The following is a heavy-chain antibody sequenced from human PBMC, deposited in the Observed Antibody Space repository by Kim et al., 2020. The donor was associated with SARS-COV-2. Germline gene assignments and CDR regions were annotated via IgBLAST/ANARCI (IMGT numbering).Heavy chain of an antibody. J-gene: IGHJ6*02. Sequence: SETLSLTCAVSGGSISSSNWWSWVRQPPGKGLEWIGEIYHSGSTNYNPSLKSRVTISVDKSKNQFSLKLSSVTAADTAVYYCARGRYGDYGTHYYYYGMDVWGQGTTVTVSS. V-gene: IGHV4-4*02. CDR2: IYHSGST. CDR1: GGSISSSNW. D-gene: IGHD4-17*01. CDR3: ARGRYGDYGTHYYYYGMDV.